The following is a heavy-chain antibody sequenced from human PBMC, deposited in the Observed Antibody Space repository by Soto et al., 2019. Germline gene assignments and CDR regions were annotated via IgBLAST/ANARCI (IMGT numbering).Heavy chain of an antibody. V-gene: IGHV1-69*13. CDR3: LVVNGASSYYFDY. CDR2: IIPIFGTA. J-gene: IGHJ4*02. Sequence: SVKVSCKASGGTFSSYAISWVRQVPGQGLEWMGGIIPIFGTANYAQKFQGRVTITADESTSTAYMELSSLRSEDTAVYYCLVVNGASSYYFDYWGQGTLVTVSS. D-gene: IGHD3-10*01. CDR1: GGTFSSYA.